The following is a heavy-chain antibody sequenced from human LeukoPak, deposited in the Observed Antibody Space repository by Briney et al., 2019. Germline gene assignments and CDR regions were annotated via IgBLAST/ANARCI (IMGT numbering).Heavy chain of an antibody. CDR3: ARPLGSYYYFDY. CDR2: MSFDGSNT. V-gene: IGHV3-30-3*01. D-gene: IGHD1-26*01. J-gene: IGHJ4*02. Sequence: PGGSLRLSCAAPGFTFSTYSIQWVRQAPGKGLEWVAVMSFDGSNTYYADSVKGRFTVSRDNSKNTLYLQMNSLRAEDTAVYYCARPLGSYYYFDYWGQGTLVTVSS. CDR1: GFTFSTYS.